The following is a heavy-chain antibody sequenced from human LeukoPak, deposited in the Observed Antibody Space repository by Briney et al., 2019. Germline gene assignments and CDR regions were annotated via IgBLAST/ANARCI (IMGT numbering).Heavy chain of an antibody. Sequence: GGSLRLSCAPSGFIFSDYGMHWVRQAPGKGLEWVAGITFDGKRKDHADSVKGRFTISRDNAKNSLYLQMNSLRAEDTAVYYCARGWELDFDYWGQGTLVTVSS. CDR3: ARGWELDFDY. V-gene: IGHV3-33*05. CDR2: ITFDGKRK. J-gene: IGHJ4*02. D-gene: IGHD1-1*01. CDR1: GFIFSDYG.